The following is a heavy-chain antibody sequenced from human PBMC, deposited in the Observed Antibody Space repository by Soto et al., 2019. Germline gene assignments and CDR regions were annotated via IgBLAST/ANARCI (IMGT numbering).Heavy chain of an antibody. Sequence: ASVKVSCKASGYTFTSYGISWVRQAPGQGLEWMGWMNPNSGNTGYAQKFQGRVTMTRNTFISTAYMELSSLRSEDTAVYYCARRFRGPPYYYYGMDVWGQGTTVTVSS. CDR2: MNPNSGNT. V-gene: IGHV1-8*02. CDR3: ARRFRGPPYYYYGMDV. J-gene: IGHJ6*02. CDR1: GYTFTSYG.